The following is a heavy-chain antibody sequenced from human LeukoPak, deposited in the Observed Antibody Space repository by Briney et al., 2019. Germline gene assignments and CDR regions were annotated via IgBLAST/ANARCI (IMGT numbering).Heavy chain of an antibody. CDR2: GHSSGRT. CDR1: GGSISGYY. Sequence: PSETLSFTCVVSGGSISGYYWSWIRQPPGKGLEWIGYGHSSGRTNYNASLKSRATLSVDTSRNDFSLKLTSVTAADTAVYYCARAYKDSSGYQYSFDFWGRGTLVTVSS. V-gene: IGHV4-59*01. D-gene: IGHD3-22*01. CDR3: ARAYKDSSGYQYSFDF. J-gene: IGHJ4*02.